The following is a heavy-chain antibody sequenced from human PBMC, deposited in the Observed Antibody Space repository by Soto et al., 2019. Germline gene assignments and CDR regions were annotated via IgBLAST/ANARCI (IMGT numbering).Heavy chain of an antibody. D-gene: IGHD3-9*01. J-gene: IGHJ4*02. CDR1: GFIFDAYS. CDR2: IGPRSNYR. CDR3: ARRTGLERYRPDYLDY. V-gene: IGHV3-21*04. Sequence: GGSLRLSCAASGFIFDAYSMNWVRQAPGKGLEWVSHIGPRSNYRDYADSVKGQVTISADKSISTAYLQWSSLKASDTAMYYCARRTGLERYRPDYLDYWGQGTLVTVSS.